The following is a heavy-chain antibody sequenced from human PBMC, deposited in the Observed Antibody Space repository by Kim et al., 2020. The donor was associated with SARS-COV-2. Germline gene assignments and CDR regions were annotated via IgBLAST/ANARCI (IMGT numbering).Heavy chain of an antibody. CDR2: INTNTGNP. CDR1: GYTFTRHS. J-gene: IGHJ6*01. D-gene: IGHD1-1*01. V-gene: IGHV7-4-1*02. CDR3: ARLLRTSVRTSYYFYGMD. Sequence: ASVKVSCKASGYTFTRHSMSWVRQAPGQGLQWMGWINTNTGNPTYGQGFTGRSVFSLDTSVSTAYLQINNLKAKDTAVYFCARLLRTSVRTSYYFYGMD.